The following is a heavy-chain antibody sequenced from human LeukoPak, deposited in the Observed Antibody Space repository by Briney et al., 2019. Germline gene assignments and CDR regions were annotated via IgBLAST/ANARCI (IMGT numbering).Heavy chain of an antibody. CDR1: GFTFSSYA. D-gene: IGHD3-3*02. CDR3: ANLGPPLGYFDY. Sequence: PGGSLGLSCAASGFTFSSYAMSWVRQAPGKGLEWVSAISGSGGSTYYADSVKGRFTISRDNSKNTLYLQMNSLRAEDTAVYYCANLGPPLGYFDYWGQGTLVTVSS. V-gene: IGHV3-23*01. J-gene: IGHJ4*02. CDR2: ISGSGGST.